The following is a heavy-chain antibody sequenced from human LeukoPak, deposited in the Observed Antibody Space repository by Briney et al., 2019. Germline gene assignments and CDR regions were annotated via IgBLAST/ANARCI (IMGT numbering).Heavy chain of an antibody. D-gene: IGHD1-1*01. Sequence: GGSLRLSCAASGFIVNTNYMTWVRQAPGRGLDWVSFIYADCNRYYADSVKGRFTISRDNAKNSLYLQMNSLRAEDTAVYYCARGPTTPGSMRFDPWGQGTLVTVSS. CDR1: GFIVNTNY. J-gene: IGHJ5*02. V-gene: IGHV3-53*01. CDR3: ARGPTTPGSMRFDP. CDR2: IYADCNR.